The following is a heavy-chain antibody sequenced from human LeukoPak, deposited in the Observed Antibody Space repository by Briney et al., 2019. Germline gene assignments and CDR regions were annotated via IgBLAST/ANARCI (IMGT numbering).Heavy chain of an antibody. CDR2: IWYDGSNK. CDR3: ARNRIQLNY. V-gene: IGHV3-33*01. Sequence: PGRSLRLSCAASGFTFSSYGMHWVRQAPGKGLEWVAVIWYDGSNKYYADSVKGRFTISRDNAKNSLYLQMNSLRAEDTAVYYCARNRIQLNYWGQGTLVTVSS. D-gene: IGHD5-18*01. CDR1: GFTFSSYG. J-gene: IGHJ4*02.